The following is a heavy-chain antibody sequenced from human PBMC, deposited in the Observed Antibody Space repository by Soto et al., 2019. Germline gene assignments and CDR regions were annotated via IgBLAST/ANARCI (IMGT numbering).Heavy chain of an antibody. CDR2: IYYSGST. CDR3: ARDPGSGGYYGWFAP. D-gene: IGHD3-10*01. CDR1: GGSISRYY. J-gene: IGHJ5*02. Sequence: QVQLQESGPGLVKPSETLSLTCTVSGGSISRYYWNWIRQPPGKGLEWIGYIYYSGSTNYNPSLTSRVRISVDTSKHHFALKLRSVTAADTAVYYCARDPGSGGYYGWFAPWGQGTLVTVSS. V-gene: IGHV4-59*01.